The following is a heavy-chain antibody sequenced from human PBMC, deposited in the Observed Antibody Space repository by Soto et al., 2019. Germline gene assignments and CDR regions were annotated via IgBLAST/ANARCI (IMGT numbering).Heavy chain of an antibody. D-gene: IGHD4-17*01. J-gene: IGHJ5*02. Sequence: SETLSLTCAVYGGSFSGYYWSWIRQPPGKGLEWIGEINHSGSTNYNPSLKSRVTISVDTSKNQFSLKLSSVTAADTAVYYCARGLRGFNWFDPWGQGALVTVSS. CDR1: GGSFSGYY. CDR2: INHSGST. V-gene: IGHV4-34*01. CDR3: ARGLRGFNWFDP.